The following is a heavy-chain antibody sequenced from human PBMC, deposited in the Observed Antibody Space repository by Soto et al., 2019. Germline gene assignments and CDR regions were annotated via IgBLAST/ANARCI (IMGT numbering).Heavy chain of an antibody. D-gene: IGHD3-9*01. Sequence: PSETLSLTCTVSGGSISSYYWSWIRQPPGKGLEWIGYIYYSGSTNYNPSLKSRVTISVDTSKNQFSLKLSSVTAADTAVYYCARGGAAYYDILWPYYYYGMDVWGQGTTVTVSS. J-gene: IGHJ6*02. CDR1: GGSISSYY. CDR2: IYYSGST. V-gene: IGHV4-59*01. CDR3: ARGGAAYYDILWPYYYYGMDV.